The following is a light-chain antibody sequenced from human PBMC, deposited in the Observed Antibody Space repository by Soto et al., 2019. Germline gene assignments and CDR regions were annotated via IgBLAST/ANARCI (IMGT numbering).Light chain of an antibody. CDR1: QSVKSSY. Sequence: EIVLTQSPGTLSLSPGERATLSCRASQSVKSSYLAWYQQKPGQAPRLLIYGASSRATGIPDRFSGSGSGTDFTLTISRLEPEDFAVYYCQHYGSSLYTFGQGTKLEIK. V-gene: IGKV3-20*01. CDR3: QHYGSSLYT. CDR2: GAS. J-gene: IGKJ2*01.